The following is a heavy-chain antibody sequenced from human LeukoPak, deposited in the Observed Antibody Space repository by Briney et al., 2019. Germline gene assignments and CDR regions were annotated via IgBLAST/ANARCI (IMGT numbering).Heavy chain of an antibody. J-gene: IGHJ6*02. V-gene: IGHV4-59*01. D-gene: IGHD3-10*01. CDR1: GGSISSCY. CDR3: AREGPPAAGYGMDV. Sequence: SETLSLTCTVSGGSISSCYWSWIRQPPGKGLEWIGYIYYSGSTNYNPSHKSRVTISVDTSKNQFSLKLSSVTAADTAVYYCAREGPPAAGYGMDVWGQGTTVTVSS. CDR2: IYYSGST.